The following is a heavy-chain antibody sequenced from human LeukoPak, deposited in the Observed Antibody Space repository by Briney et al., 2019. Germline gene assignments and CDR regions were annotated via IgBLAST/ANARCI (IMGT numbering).Heavy chain of an antibody. D-gene: IGHD5-12*01. CDR1: GGSISSGN. J-gene: IGHJ4*02. Sequence: PSGTLSLTCAVSGGSISSGNWWSWVRQPPGKGLEWVSYISSSSDSIYYADSVKGRFTISRDNAENSLYLQMNSLRDEDTAVYYCARAMRSGYDYWGQGTLVTVSS. CDR2: ISSSSDSI. CDR3: ARAMRSGYDY. V-gene: IGHV3-48*02.